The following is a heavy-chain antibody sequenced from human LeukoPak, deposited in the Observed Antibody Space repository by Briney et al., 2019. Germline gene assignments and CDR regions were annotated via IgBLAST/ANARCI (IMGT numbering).Heavy chain of an antibody. CDR2: ISWNSGSI. D-gene: IGHD5-18*01. CDR3: ARDPVSTASRINSDF. J-gene: IGHJ4*02. Sequence: GGSLRLSCAASGFTFDDYAMHWVRQAPGKGLEWVSGISWNSGSIGYADSVKGRLTISRDNSKNTLYLRMESLSPEDTAVYYCARDPVSTASRINSDFWGQGTLVTVSS. CDR1: GFTFDDYA. V-gene: IGHV3-9*01.